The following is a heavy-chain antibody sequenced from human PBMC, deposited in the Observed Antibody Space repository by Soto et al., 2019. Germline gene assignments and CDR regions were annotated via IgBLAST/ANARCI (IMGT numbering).Heavy chain of an antibody. Sequence: KVSSKASGYTFSGYNMHWVRQAPGQGLEWMGWINPNSGGTNYAQKFQGRVTMTRDTSISTAYMELSRLRSDDTAVYYCASELRFLEWLSNGMDVWGQGTTVTVSS. CDR3: ASELRFLEWLSNGMDV. CDR2: INPNSGGT. V-gene: IGHV1-2*02. CDR1: GYTFSGYN. J-gene: IGHJ6*02. D-gene: IGHD3-3*01.